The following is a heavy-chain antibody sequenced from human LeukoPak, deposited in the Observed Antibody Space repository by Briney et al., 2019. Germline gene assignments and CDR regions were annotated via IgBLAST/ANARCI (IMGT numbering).Heavy chain of an antibody. CDR3: ARHEYSGSYYGLSWFDP. D-gene: IGHD1-26*01. CDR1: GGSFSGYY. V-gene: IGHV4-34*01. J-gene: IGHJ5*02. CDR2: INHSGST. Sequence: SEXXXXXCAVXGGSFSGYYWSWIRQPPGKGLEWIGEINHSGSTNYNPSLTSRVTISVDTSKNQLSLKLSSLTAADTAVYYCARHEYSGSYYGLSWFDPWGQGTLVTVSS.